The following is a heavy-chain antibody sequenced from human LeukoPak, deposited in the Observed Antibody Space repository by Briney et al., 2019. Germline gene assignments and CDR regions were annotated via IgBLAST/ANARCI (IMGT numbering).Heavy chain of an antibody. V-gene: IGHV1-69-2*01. D-gene: IGHD3-3*01. CDR2: VDPEDGET. Sequence: ASVKVSCKVSGYTFTDYYMHWVQQAPGKGLEWMGLVDPEDGETIYAEKFQGRVTITADTSTDTAYMELSSLRSEDTAVYYRATARRITIFGVVTAFDYWGQGTLVTVSS. CDR3: ATARRITIFGVVTAFDY. CDR1: GYTFTDYY. J-gene: IGHJ4*02.